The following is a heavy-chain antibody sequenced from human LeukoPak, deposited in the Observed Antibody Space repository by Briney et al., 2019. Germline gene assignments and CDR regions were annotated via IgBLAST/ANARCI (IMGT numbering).Heavy chain of an antibody. V-gene: IGHV4-59*01. D-gene: IGHD6-13*01. Sequence: SETLSLTCTVSGGPISNYYWSWIRQPPGKGVEWIGYVYYSGSTNYNPSLKSRVTISVDTSKNQFSLKLTSVTAADTAVYFCARDSGAGYSTSWYIDYWGQGTLVTVSS. J-gene: IGHJ4*02. CDR2: VYYSGST. CDR1: GGPISNYY. CDR3: ARDSGAGYSTSWYIDY.